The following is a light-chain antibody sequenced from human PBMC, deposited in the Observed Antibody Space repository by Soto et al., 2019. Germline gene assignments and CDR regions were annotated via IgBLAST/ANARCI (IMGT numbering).Light chain of an antibody. CDR2: DVS. V-gene: IGLV2-14*03. J-gene: IGLJ1*01. CDR3: SSYTTSSTPNV. CDR1: SSDVGGFNY. Sequence: QSALTQPAPVSGSPGQSITISCTGSSSDVGGFNYVSWYQHHPGKAPKLMVYDVSNRPSGVSNRFSGSKSGNTASLTISGLQAEDEADYYCSSYTTSSTPNVFGTGTKVTVL.